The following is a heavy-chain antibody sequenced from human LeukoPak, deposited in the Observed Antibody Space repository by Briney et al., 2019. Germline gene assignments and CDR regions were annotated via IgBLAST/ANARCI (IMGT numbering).Heavy chain of an antibody. Sequence: GGSRRLSCAASGFTFSSYWMSWVRQAPGKGMEWVANIKQDGSEKYYVDSVKGRFTISRDNAKNSLYLQMNSLRAEDTAVYYCARAGLLHYFDYWGQGTLVTVSS. CDR1: GFTFSSYW. D-gene: IGHD5-18*01. CDR3: ARAGLLHYFDY. J-gene: IGHJ4*02. V-gene: IGHV3-7*01. CDR2: IKQDGSEK.